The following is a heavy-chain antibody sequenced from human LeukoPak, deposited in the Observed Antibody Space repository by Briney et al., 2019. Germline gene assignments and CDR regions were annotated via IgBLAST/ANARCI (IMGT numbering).Heavy chain of an antibody. D-gene: IGHD3-3*01. J-gene: IGHJ4*02. CDR1: GFTFSGSA. V-gene: IGHV3-23*01. CDR2: LSLSGNT. Sequence: GGSLRLSCAASGFTFSGSATTWVRQAPGKGLEWVSALSLSGNTYYADSVKGRFTISRDNSKNTLYLQMNSLRAEDTAVYYCAKDVPYDSWRGFDSWGQGTLVTVSS. CDR3: AKDVPYDSWRGFDS.